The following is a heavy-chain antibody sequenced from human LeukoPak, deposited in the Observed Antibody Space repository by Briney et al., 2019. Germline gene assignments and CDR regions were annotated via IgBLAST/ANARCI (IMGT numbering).Heavy chain of an antibody. CDR3: ARDWDDSSSD. Sequence: GASVKASCKASGGTFSSYAISWVRQAPGQGLEWMGGIIPIFGTANYAQKFQGRVTITADESTSTAYMELSSLRSEDTAVYYCARDWDDSSSDWGQGTLVTVSS. CDR2: IIPIFGTA. D-gene: IGHD3-22*01. V-gene: IGHV1-69*01. CDR1: GGTFSSYA. J-gene: IGHJ4*02.